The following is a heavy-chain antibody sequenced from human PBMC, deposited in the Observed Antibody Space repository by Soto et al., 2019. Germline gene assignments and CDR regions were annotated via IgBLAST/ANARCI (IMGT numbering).Heavy chain of an antibody. CDR1: GYTFSSYD. CDR2: VNPNSGDT. Sequence: QVQLVQSGAEVKKPGASVKVSCKASGYTFSSYDITWVRQAAGQGLEWMGWVNPNSGDTDYAQKFQGRVTMTRDTSRRTAYMELSSLRSEYSDVYYCARKGFLDWFLDFWGQGTLVTVSS. D-gene: IGHD3-9*01. CDR3: ARKGFLDWFLDF. J-gene: IGHJ4*02. V-gene: IGHV1-8*01.